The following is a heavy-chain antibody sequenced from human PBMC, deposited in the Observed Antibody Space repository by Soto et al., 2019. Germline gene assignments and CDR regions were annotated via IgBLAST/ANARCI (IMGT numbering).Heavy chain of an antibody. J-gene: IGHJ4*02. CDR2: LSNSGTYT. CDR1: GFAFSDYY. V-gene: IGHV3-11*05. CDR3: ARDRYVFDY. Sequence: KLGGSLRLSCAASGFAFSDYYMTWIRQAPGKGLEWVSSLSNSGTYTNYADSVKGRFITSRDNAKNSLFLHLNSLRAEDTAVYFCARDRYVFDYWGQGALVTVSS. D-gene: IGHD3-16*01.